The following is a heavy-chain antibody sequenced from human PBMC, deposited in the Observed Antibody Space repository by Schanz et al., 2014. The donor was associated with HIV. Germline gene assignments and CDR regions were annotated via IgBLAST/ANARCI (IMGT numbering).Heavy chain of an antibody. V-gene: IGHV3-30*18. CDR1: GFTFSTYV. J-gene: IGHJ6*02. CDR3: AKDRNYYESKYRGKGNYYYYYGMDV. D-gene: IGHD3-22*01. CDR2: ISYDGRNK. Sequence: QVQLVESGGGVVQPGRSLRLSCAASGFTFSTYVMHWVRQAPGKGLEWVAVISYDGRNKYYADSVKGRFTISRDNSKNTLYLQLKSLRAEDRAVYYCAKDRNYYESKYRGKGNYYYYYGMDVWGQGTTVTVSS.